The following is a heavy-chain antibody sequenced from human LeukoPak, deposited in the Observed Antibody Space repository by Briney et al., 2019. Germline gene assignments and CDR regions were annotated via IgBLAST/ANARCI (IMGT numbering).Heavy chain of an antibody. D-gene: IGHD3-3*01. Sequence: GGPLRLSWPAPGFTFVTYSMNGVAQAQGRGWEGAPPISIIGSNIYYADSVKGRFTISRDNAKNSLYLQMNSLRAEDTAVYYCARAGAPQYYDSWSGTPRRDAFDIWGQGTMVTVSS. CDR1: GFTFVTYS. CDR3: ARAGAPQYYDSWSGTPRRDAFDI. CDR2: ISIIGSNI. V-gene: IGHV3-21*01. J-gene: IGHJ3*02.